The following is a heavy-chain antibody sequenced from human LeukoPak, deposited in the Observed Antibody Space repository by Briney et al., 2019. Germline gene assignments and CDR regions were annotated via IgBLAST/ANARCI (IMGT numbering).Heavy chain of an antibody. J-gene: IGHJ4*02. CDR2: ISSSGSTI. V-gene: IGHV3-48*03. CDR1: GVTFSSYE. D-gene: IGHD3-22*01. CDR3: ARGTKAGYYYDSSGPHFNY. Sequence: GGALRLSCAASGVTFSSYEMNWVRQAPGKGLEWGSYISSSGSTIYYADSVKGRFTISRDNAKNSLYLQMTSLRAEDTAVYYCARGTKAGYYYDSSGPHFNYWGQGTLVTVSS.